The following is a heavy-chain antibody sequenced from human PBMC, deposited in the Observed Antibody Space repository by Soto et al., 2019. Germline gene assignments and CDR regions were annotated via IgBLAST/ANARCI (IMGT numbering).Heavy chain of an antibody. CDR2: INHSGST. CDR3: ASTTVTTPSYGMDV. V-gene: IGHV4-34*01. Sequence: QVQLQQWGAGLLKPSETLSLTCAVYGGSFSGYYWSWIRQPPGKGLEWIGEINHSGSTNYNPSLKSRVTIAVDTSKNQFTRKLSSVTAADTAVYYCASTTVTTPSYGMDVWGQGTTVTVSS. CDR1: GGSFSGYY. J-gene: IGHJ6*02. D-gene: IGHD4-17*01.